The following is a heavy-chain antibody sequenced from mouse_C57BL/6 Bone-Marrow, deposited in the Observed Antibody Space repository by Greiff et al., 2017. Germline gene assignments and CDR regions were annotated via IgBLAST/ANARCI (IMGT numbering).Heavy chain of an antibody. CDR3: TRGQYYYGSSEYYFDY. V-gene: IGHV1-5*01. CDR2: IYPGNSDT. CDR1: GYTFTSYW. Sequence: EVQLQQSGTVLARPGASVKMSCKTSGYTFTSYWMHWVKQRPGQGREWIGAIYPGNSDTSYNQKFKGKAKLTAVTSASTAYMELSSLTNEDSAVXYCTRGQYYYGSSEYYFDYWGQGTTLPVSS. J-gene: IGHJ2*01. D-gene: IGHD1-1*01.